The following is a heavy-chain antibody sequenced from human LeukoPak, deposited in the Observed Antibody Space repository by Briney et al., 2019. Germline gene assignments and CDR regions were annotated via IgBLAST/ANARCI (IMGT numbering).Heavy chain of an antibody. CDR2: IIPIFGTA. Sequence: SVKVSCKASGVTFSSYAISWVRQAPGQGLEWMGRIIPIFGTANYAQKFQGRVTITTDKSTSTAYMELSSLRSEDTAVYYCARGRGYSYGYDYWGQGTLVTVSS. V-gene: IGHV1-69*05. CDR1: GVTFSSYA. CDR3: ARGRGYSYGYDY. J-gene: IGHJ4*02. D-gene: IGHD5-18*01.